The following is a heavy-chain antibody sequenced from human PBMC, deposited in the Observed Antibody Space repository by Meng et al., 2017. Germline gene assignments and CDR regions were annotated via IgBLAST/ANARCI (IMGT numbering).Heavy chain of an antibody. Sequence: GESLKISCAASGFTVSSNYMSWVRQAPGKGLEWVSVIYSGGSTYYADSVKGRFTISRDNSKNTLYLQMNSLRAEDTAVYYCARDHYDYGVRYFDYWGQGNLVNGAS. CDR3: ARDHYDYGVRYFDY. CDR2: IYSGGST. CDR1: GFTVSSNY. J-gene: IGHJ4*01. D-gene: IGHD4-17*01. V-gene: IGHV3-53*01.